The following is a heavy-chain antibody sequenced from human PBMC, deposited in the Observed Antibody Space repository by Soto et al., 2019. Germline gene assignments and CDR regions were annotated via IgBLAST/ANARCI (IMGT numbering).Heavy chain of an antibody. Sequence: SETLSLTCTVSGGSINSYYWSWIRQPPGKGLEWIGYIYNSGSTNYNPSLRSRVTISADMSKNQFSLKLTSVTAADTAVYYCARHVSSAMDVWGQGTTVTVSS. V-gene: IGHV4-59*08. CDR3: ARHVSSAMDV. J-gene: IGHJ6*02. CDR1: GGSINSYY. CDR2: IYNSGST.